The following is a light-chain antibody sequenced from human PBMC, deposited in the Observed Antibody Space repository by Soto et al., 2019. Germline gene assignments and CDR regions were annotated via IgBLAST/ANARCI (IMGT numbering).Light chain of an antibody. CDR1: QGVGRS. CDR3: QQYYYWPLT. Sequence: EVLMTQSPATLSTSPGEGATLSCRASQGVGRSVAWYQQTPGQSPRLLIYSASTRASGVPARFSGSGSGTELTLTISSLQSEDFAVYSCQQYYYWPLTFGGGTKVDIK. CDR2: SAS. J-gene: IGKJ4*01. V-gene: IGKV3-15*01.